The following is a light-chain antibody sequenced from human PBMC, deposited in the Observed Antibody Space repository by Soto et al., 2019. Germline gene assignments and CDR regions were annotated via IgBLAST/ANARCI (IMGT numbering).Light chain of an antibody. Sequence: EIVLTQSPATLSLSPGERATLSCRASQSVSSYLAWYQQKPGQAPRLLIYDASNRATGIPARFSGSESGTDFTLTISSLEPEDFAVYYCQQRSNWYTFGQGTQLEIK. CDR1: QSVSSY. CDR2: DAS. V-gene: IGKV3-11*01. J-gene: IGKJ2*01. CDR3: QQRSNWYT.